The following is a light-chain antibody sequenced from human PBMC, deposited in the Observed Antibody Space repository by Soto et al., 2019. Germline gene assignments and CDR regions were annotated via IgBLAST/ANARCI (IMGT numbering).Light chain of an antibody. Sequence: AIRMTQSPSSLSASTGDRVTITCRASQGISSYLAWYQQKPGKAPKLLIYAASTLQSGVPSRFSGSGSGTDFTLTISCLQSEDFATYYCQQRSSRNTFGQGTKLEIK. J-gene: IGKJ2*01. CDR2: AAS. V-gene: IGKV1-8*01. CDR3: QQRSSRNT. CDR1: QGISSY.